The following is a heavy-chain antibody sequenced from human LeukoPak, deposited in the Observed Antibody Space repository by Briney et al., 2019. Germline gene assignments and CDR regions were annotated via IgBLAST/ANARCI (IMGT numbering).Heavy chain of an antibody. CDR2: ISYDGSNK. CDR3: AKEAAAGTGEIDY. CDR1: GFTFSSYA. Sequence: PGGSLRLSCAASGFTFSSYAMHWVRQAPGKGLEWVAVISYDGSNKYYADSVKGRFTISRDNSKNTLYLQMNSLRAEDTAVYYCAKEAAAGTGEIDYWGQGTLVTVSS. V-gene: IGHV3-30-3*01. J-gene: IGHJ4*02. D-gene: IGHD6-13*01.